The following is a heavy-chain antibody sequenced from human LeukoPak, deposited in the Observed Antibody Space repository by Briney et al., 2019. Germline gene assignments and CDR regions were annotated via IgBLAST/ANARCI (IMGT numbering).Heavy chain of an antibody. Sequence: SVKVSCKASGGTFSSYAISWVRQAPGQGLEWMGGIIPIFGTANYAQRFPGRVTITTDESTSTAYMELSSLRSEDTAVYYCARNSGSYRGDSFDYWGQGTLVTVSS. CDR3: ARNSGSYRGDSFDY. V-gene: IGHV1-69*05. J-gene: IGHJ4*02. CDR2: IIPIFGTA. CDR1: GGTFSSYA. D-gene: IGHD1-26*01.